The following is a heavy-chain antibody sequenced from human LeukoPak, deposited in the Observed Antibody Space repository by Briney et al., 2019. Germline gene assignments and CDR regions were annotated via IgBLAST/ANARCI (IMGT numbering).Heavy chain of an antibody. D-gene: IGHD6-13*01. Sequence: PSETLSLTCSVSGASISSYYWGWIRQPAGKRLEWIGRIYTSGSTNYNPSLKSRVTISVDKSKNQFSLKLSSVTAADTAVYYCARGSSIWPNGYFDFWGQGTLVTVSS. CDR2: IYTSGST. J-gene: IGHJ4*02. CDR1: GASISSYY. V-gene: IGHV4-4*07. CDR3: ARGSSIWPNGYFDF.